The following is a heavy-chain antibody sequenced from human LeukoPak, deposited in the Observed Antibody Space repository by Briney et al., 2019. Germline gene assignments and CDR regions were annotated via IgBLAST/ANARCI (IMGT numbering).Heavy chain of an antibody. V-gene: IGHV1-24*01. CDR2: FDPEDGDT. J-gene: IGHJ4*02. CDR3: ATVLFLGMSRND. D-gene: IGHD1-1*01. CDR1: GYTLTELS. Sequence: ASVKLSCKVSGYTLTELSMNWVRQAPGKGLEWMGGFDPEDGDTLYAQKFKGRFTMTEDTSTDTAYLEMSSLRFEDTAVYYCATVLFLGMSRNDWGQGTLVTVSS.